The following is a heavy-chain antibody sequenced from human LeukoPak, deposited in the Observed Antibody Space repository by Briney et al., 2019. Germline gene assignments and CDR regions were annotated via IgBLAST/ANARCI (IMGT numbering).Heavy chain of an antibody. CDR1: GDSVSSNSAA. J-gene: IGHJ4*02. CDR2: TYYRSKWYN. D-gene: IGHD3-10*01. CDR3: AREDRHYYGSGSYSY. Sequence: SQTLSLTCAISGDSVSSNSAAWNWIRQSPSRGLEWLGRTYYRSKWYNDYAVSVKSRITITPDTSKNQFSLQLSSVTPEDTAVYYCAREDRHYYGSGSYSYWGQGTLVTVSS. V-gene: IGHV6-1*01.